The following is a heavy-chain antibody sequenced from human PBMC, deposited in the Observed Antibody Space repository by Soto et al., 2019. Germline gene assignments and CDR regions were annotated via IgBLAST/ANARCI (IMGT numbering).Heavy chain of an antibody. Sequence: GISVKVTCKASGDAFTSCGISWVRQAPGQGLEWMGWIIAYNGNTNYAQKLQGRVTMTTDTSTSTAYIELRRRRYDATAVYYGAREGDTAMAFDSWGQGTLVTVSS. CDR1: GDAFTSCG. D-gene: IGHD5-18*01. CDR2: IIAYNGNT. CDR3: AREGDTAMAFDS. V-gene: IGHV1-18*04. J-gene: IGHJ4*02.